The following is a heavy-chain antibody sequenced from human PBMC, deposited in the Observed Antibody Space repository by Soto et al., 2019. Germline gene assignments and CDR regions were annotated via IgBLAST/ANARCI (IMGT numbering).Heavy chain of an antibody. CDR1: GGTSSSYA. CDR2: IIPIFGTA. Sequence: QVQLVQSGAEVKKPGSSVKVSCKASGGTSSSYAISCVRQAPGQGLEWMGGIIPIFGTANYAQKFQGRVTITADESTSTAYMELSSLRSEDTAVYYCARVLVNYDFWSGYYRNWFDPWGQGTLVTVSS. V-gene: IGHV1-69*01. J-gene: IGHJ5*02. CDR3: ARVLVNYDFWSGYYRNWFDP. D-gene: IGHD3-3*01.